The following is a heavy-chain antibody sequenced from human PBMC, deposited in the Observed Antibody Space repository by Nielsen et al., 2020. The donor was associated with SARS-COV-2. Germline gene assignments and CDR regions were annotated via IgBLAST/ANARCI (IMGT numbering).Heavy chain of an antibody. J-gene: IGHJ6*02. Sequence: GESLKISCAATGFTVSSNYMSWVRQAAGKGLAWVSVIYTDGSASYADSMKGRFTVSRDNSKNTVYLQMNSLRAEDTAVYYCARDNWGRMDVWGQGTTVTVSS. CDR1: GFTVSSNY. CDR3: ARDNWGRMDV. CDR2: IYTDGSA. D-gene: IGHD7-27*01. V-gene: IGHV3-66*01.